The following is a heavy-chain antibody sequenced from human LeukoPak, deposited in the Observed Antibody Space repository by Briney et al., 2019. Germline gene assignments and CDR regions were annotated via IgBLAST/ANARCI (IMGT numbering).Heavy chain of an antibody. CDR2: INPNSGST. V-gene: IGHV1-2*02. Sequence: ASLKVSCKASGYTLTRYFMHWVRQTPRQGLEWMGWINPNSGSTNYAQKFQGRITMTRDTSISTAYMELSRLRSGDTALYYCARGDTAMVGYYYYYYYMDVWGKGTTVTVSS. D-gene: IGHD5-18*01. CDR1: GYTLTRYF. CDR3: ARGDTAMVGYYYYYYYMDV. J-gene: IGHJ6*03.